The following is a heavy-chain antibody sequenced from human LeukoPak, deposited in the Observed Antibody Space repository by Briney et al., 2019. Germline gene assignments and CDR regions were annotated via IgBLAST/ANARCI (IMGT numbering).Heavy chain of an antibody. CDR3: ARFAYCGGHCWYYFDY. CDR2: IYSSGST. D-gene: IGHD2-21*02. Sequence: SETLSLTCTVSGGSISSYYWSWTRQPPGKGLEWIGYIYSSGSTNYIPSLKSRVTISVDTSKNQFSLKLSSVTAADTAVYYCARFAYCGGHCWYYFDYWGQGSLVTVSS. V-gene: IGHV4-59*01. CDR1: GGSISSYY. J-gene: IGHJ4*02.